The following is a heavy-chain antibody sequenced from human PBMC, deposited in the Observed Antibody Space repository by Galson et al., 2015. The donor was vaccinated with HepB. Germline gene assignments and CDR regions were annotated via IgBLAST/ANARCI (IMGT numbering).Heavy chain of an antibody. J-gene: IGHJ4*02. Sequence: CAISGDSVSSNSAAWNWIRQSPSRGLEWLGRTYYRSKWYHDYAISVRSRITISPDTSKNQFSLQLNSVTPEDTAVYYRAASLGVPHYFDYWGQGTLVTVSS. D-gene: IGHD3-10*01. CDR2: TYYRSKWYH. CDR1: GDSVSSNSAA. CDR3: AASLGVPHYFDY. V-gene: IGHV6-1*01.